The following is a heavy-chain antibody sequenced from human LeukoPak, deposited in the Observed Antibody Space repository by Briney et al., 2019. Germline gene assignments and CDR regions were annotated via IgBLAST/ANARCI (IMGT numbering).Heavy chain of an antibody. D-gene: IGHD6-19*01. CDR1: GGSFSGYY. Sequence: SETLSLTCAVYGGSFSGYYWSWIRQPPGKGLELIGEINHSGSTNYNPSLKSRVTISVDTSKNQFSLKLSSVTAADTAVYYCARGHGYSSGWYIYWGQGTLVTVSS. V-gene: IGHV4-34*01. J-gene: IGHJ4*02. CDR3: ARGHGYSSGWYIY. CDR2: INHSGST.